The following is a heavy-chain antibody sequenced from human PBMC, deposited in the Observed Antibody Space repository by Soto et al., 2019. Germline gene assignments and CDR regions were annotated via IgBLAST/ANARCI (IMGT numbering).Heavy chain of an antibody. V-gene: IGHV4-39*02. Sequence: PSETLSLTCTVSGGSISSRNYYWGWVRQPPGKGLEWIGSIYYNGFSYYNPSLKTRVTISVDTSKNQFSLKLSSVTAADTAVYYCARDSFRLWFGESYGMDVWGQGTMVTVSS. J-gene: IGHJ6*02. CDR3: ARDSFRLWFGESYGMDV. CDR2: IYYNGFS. D-gene: IGHD3-10*01. CDR1: GGSISSRNYY.